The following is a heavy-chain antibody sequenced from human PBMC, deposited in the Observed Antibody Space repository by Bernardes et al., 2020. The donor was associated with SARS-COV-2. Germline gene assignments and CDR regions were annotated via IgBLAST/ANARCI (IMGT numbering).Heavy chain of an antibody. Sequence: GGSLRLSCATSGFTFSAYTMNWVRQAPGKGLEWVSSISGSGYYIFYADSVKGRFTISRDNAENSLYLQMNSLRAEDTAVYYCARAREGVGSGLTWGQGTLVTVSS. CDR2: ISGSGYYI. J-gene: IGHJ4*02. V-gene: IGHV3-21*01. CDR3: ARAREGVGSGLT. CDR1: GFTFSAYT. D-gene: IGHD6-19*01.